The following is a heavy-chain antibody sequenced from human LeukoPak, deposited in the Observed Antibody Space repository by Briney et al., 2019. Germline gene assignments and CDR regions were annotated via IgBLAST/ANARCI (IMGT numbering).Heavy chain of an antibody. Sequence: GGSLTLSCAVSGFTFSNYNMNWIRQAPGEGLEWVSYISSSSSYIYYADLVKGRFTISRDNAKSSVYLQMNSLRAEDTAVYYCARPGGLAAAGASSDFEYWGQGTLVTVSS. J-gene: IGHJ4*02. CDR2: ISSSSSYI. CDR1: GFTFSNYN. V-gene: IGHV3-21*01. CDR3: ARPGGLAAAGASSDFEY. D-gene: IGHD6-13*01.